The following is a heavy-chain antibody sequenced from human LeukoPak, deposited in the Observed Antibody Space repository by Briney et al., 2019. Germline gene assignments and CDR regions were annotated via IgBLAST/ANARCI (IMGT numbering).Heavy chain of an antibody. CDR2: IHASGST. CDR3: ARGLRFDP. V-gene: IGHV4-59*01. J-gene: IGHJ5*02. Sequence: SETLSLTCTVSGGSISGYFWSWIRQPPGKGLEWIGYIHASGSTNQSPSLKSRVTISVDTSKNQFSLKLTSVTAADTAVYYCARGLRFDPWGQGTLVTVSS. CDR1: GGSISGYF.